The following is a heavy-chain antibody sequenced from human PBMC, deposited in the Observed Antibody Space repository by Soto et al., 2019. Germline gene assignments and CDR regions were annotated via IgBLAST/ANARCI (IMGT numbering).Heavy chain of an antibody. CDR1: GGSVSSGSYY. D-gene: IGHD2-8*01. Sequence: PSATLSLTCSVSGGSVSSGSYYWSWIRQHPGKGLEWIGYIYYIGSTYYNPSLKSRLSISIDTSKNQFSLKVNSVTAADTAVYFCARGSPNIDYWGQGTLVTVSS. V-gene: IGHV4-31*03. J-gene: IGHJ4*02. CDR3: ARGSPNIDY. CDR2: IYYIGST.